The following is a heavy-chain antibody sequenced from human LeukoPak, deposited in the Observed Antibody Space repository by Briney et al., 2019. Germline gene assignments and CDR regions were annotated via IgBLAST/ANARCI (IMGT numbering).Heavy chain of an antibody. CDR1: GFTVSSNY. V-gene: IGHV3-66*01. J-gene: IGHJ4*02. CDR3: AREGQYYYDSSGYGEYYFDY. CDR2: IYSGGST. D-gene: IGHD3-22*01. Sequence: PGGSLRLSCAASGFTVSSNYMSWVRQAPGKGLEWVSVIYSGGSTYYADSVKGRFTISRDNSKNTLYLQMNSLRAEDMAVYYCAREGQYYYDSSGYGEYYFDYWGQGTLVTVSS.